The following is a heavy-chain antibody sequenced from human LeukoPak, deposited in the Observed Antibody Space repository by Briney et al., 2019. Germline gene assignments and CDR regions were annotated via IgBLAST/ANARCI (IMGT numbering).Heavy chain of an antibody. CDR1: GFTFSSYA. D-gene: IGHD3-10*01. J-gene: IGHJ4*02. Sequence: PGGSLRLSCAASGFTFSSYAMHWVRQAPGKGLEWEAVISYDGSNKYYADSVKGRFTISRDNSKNTLYLQMNSLRAEDTAVYYCARDLNYYGSGSYLYWGQGTLVTVSS. CDR3: ARDLNYYGSGSYLY. CDR2: ISYDGSNK. V-gene: IGHV3-30-3*01.